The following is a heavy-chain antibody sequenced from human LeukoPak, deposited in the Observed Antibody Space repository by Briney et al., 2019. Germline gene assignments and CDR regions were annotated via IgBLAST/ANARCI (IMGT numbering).Heavy chain of an antibody. CDR3: ASKQQLVD. CDR1: GFTFADYA. D-gene: IGHD6-13*01. CDR2: ISWNSGSI. J-gene: IGHJ4*02. V-gene: IGHV3-9*01. Sequence: PGRSLRLSCAASGFTFADYAMHWVRQAPGKGLEWVSGISWNSGSIGYADSVKGRFTISSANAKNSLHLQMNALGADDTALYYAASKQQLVDWGQGTLVTVSS.